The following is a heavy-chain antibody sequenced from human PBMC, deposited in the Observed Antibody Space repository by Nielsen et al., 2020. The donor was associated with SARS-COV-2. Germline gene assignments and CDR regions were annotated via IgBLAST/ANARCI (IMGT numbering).Heavy chain of an antibody. J-gene: IGHJ4*02. CDR2: IRQGGSEK. CDR1: GFTFSSYW. Sequence: GGSLRLSCAASGFTFSSYWMSWVRQAPGKGLEWVANIRQGGSEKYYVDSVKGRFTISRDNAKNSLYLQMNSLRAEDTAVYYCARVGSSSWYFDYWGQGTLVTVSS. CDR3: ARVGSSSWYFDY. V-gene: IGHV3-7*01. D-gene: IGHD6-13*01.